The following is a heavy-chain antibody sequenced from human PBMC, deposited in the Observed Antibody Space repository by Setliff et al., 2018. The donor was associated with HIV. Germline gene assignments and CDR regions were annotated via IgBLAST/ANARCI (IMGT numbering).Heavy chain of an antibody. CDR3: ARDRQIAAAGRSNYYYGMDV. D-gene: IGHD6-13*01. Sequence: GSLRLSCAASGFTFSDYYMSWIRQAPGKGLEWVSYISSSGSTIYYADSVKGRFTISRDNAKNSLYLQMNSLRAVDTAVYYCARDRQIAAAGRSNYYYGMDVWGQGTTVTVSS. J-gene: IGHJ6*02. CDR1: GFTFSDYY. V-gene: IGHV3-11*04. CDR2: ISSSGSTI.